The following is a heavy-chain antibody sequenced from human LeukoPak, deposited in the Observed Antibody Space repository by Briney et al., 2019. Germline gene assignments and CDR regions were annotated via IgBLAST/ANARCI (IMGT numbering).Heavy chain of an antibody. Sequence: GGSLRLSCAASGFTFDDYGMSWVRQAPVKVLEWVSGINWNGGSTGYADSVKGRFTISRDNAKNSLYLQMNSLRAEDTALYHCARDKIGVCTDWGQGTLVTVSS. CDR2: INWNGGST. CDR1: GFTFDDYG. J-gene: IGHJ4*02. D-gene: IGHD2-8*01. CDR3: ARDKIGVCTD. V-gene: IGHV3-20*01.